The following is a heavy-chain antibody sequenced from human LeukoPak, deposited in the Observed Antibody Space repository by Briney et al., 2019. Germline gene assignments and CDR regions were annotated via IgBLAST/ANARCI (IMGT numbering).Heavy chain of an antibody. V-gene: IGHV3-21*04. D-gene: IGHD2-15*01. J-gene: IGHJ4*02. CDR2: ITSSGTYI. CDR1: GFDFNNYN. Sequence: GGSLRLSCAASGFDFNNYNMNWVRQAPGKGLEWVSSITSSGTYIYYADSVKGRFTISRDNAKNSLYLQMNSLRAEDTAVYYCATLSVVVVPAELNWGQGTLVTVSS. CDR3: ATLSVVVVPAELN.